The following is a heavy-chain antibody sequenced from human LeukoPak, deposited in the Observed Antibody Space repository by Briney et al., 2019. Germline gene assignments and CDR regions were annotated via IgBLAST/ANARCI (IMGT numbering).Heavy chain of an antibody. CDR3: ARGQIVVVPAAIGPLRYYYYGMDV. J-gene: IGHJ6*02. Sequence: ASVKVSCKASGYTFTSYDINWVRQATGQGLEWMGWMNPNSGNTGYAQKFQGRVTMTRNTSISTAYMELSSLRSEDTAVYYYARGQIVVVPAAIGPLRYYYYGMDVWGQGTTVTVSS. V-gene: IGHV1-8*01. D-gene: IGHD2-2*02. CDR2: MNPNSGNT. CDR1: GYTFTSYD.